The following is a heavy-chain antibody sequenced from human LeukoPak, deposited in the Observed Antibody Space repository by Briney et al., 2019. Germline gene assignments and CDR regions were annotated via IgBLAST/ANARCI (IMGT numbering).Heavy chain of an antibody. D-gene: IGHD3-10*01. J-gene: IGHJ6*02. V-gene: IGHV4-31*03. CDR2: IYYSGST. CDR3: ARDRIVVREEYYYYGMDV. Sequence: SQTLSLTCTVSGGSISSGGYYWSWIRQHPGKGLEWIGYIYYSGSTYYNPPLKSRVTISVDTSKNQFSLKLSSVTAADTAVYYCARDRIVVREEYYYYGMDVWGQGTTVTVSS. CDR1: GGSISSGGYY.